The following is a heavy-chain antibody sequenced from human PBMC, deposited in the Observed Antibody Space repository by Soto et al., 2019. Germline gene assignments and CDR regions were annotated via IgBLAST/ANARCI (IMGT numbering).Heavy chain of an antibody. CDR1: GGTFSSYA. CDR2: IIPIFGTA. D-gene: IGHD2-2*02. J-gene: IGHJ5*02. V-gene: IGHV1-69*13. Sequence: GASVKVSCKASGGTFSSYAISWVRQAPGQGLEWMGGIIPIFGTANYAQKFQGRVTITADESTSTAYMELSSLRSEDTAVYYCARVLSYCSSTSCYTGWFDPWGQGTLVTV. CDR3: ARVLSYCSSTSCYTGWFDP.